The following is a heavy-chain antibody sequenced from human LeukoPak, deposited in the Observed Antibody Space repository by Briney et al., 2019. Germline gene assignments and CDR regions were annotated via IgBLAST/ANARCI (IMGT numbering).Heavy chain of an antibody. Sequence: GGSLRLSCAASGFTFSSYAMSWVRQAPGKGLEWVSAISGSGGSTYYADSVKGRFTISRDNSKNTLYLQMNSLRAEDTAVYYCAKEGAYCSSTSCLKSVYYYYYYMDVWGKGTTVTVSS. CDR3: AKEGAYCSSTSCLKSVYYYYYYMDV. D-gene: IGHD2-2*01. CDR2: ISGSGGST. V-gene: IGHV3-23*01. CDR1: GFTFSSYA. J-gene: IGHJ6*03.